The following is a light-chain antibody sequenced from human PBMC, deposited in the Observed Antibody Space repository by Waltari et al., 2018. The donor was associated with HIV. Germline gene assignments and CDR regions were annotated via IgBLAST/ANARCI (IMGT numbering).Light chain of an antibody. Sequence: QSALAQPASVSASPGQSINISCTGSISDFGLYNFISWYQQHPGVFPKVIIYDVFSRTSGVSSRFSGSKAGNTASLTSSWLQPEDEADYYCTSFRSDYTVIFGGGTKVTVL. CDR1: ISDFGLYNF. V-gene: IGLV2-14*03. CDR2: DVF. CDR3: TSFRSDYTVI. J-gene: IGLJ2*01.